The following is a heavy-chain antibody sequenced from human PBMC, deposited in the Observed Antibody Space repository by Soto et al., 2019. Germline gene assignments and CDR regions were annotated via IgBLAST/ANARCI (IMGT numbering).Heavy chain of an antibody. CDR1: GFTFSSYG. D-gene: IGHD5-18*01. CDR3: VSDRGYGHASVPYS. Sequence: QAQLVESGGGVVQPGRSLRLSCAASGFTFSSYGMHWVRQAPGTGLEGVAVISYDGGLQHYADSVKGRFTISRDNSKNMGLLQMNSLRAEDTAVYYCVSDRGYGHASVPYSWGQGTLVSVSS. V-gene: IGHV3-30*03. J-gene: IGHJ4*02. CDR2: ISYDGGLQ.